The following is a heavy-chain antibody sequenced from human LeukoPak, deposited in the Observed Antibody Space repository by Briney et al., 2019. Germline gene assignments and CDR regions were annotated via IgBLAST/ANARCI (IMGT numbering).Heavy chain of an antibody. D-gene: IGHD1-26*01. CDR3: ARRPGRQRVGQAAPHFDL. Sequence: SETLSLTCTVSGGSFNSRSSYWGWIRQPPGKGLEWIGSIYYSGNTYYNPSLKSRVTIFVDTSKNHFSLKLSSVTAADTAVYYCARRPGRQRVGQAAPHFDLWGRGTLVTVSS. CDR1: GGSFNSRSSY. CDR2: IYYSGNT. V-gene: IGHV4-39*02. J-gene: IGHJ2*01.